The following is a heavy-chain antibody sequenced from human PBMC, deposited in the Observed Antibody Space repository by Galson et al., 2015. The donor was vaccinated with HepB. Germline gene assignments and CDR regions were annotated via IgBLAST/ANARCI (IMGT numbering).Heavy chain of an antibody. CDR2: ISGSGAIT. J-gene: IGHJ4*02. CDR3: ARVGYTGSHDLWY. D-gene: IGHD1-26*01. V-gene: IGHV3-23*01. Sequence: SLRLSCAASGFTFTTYAMTWVRQAPGKGLEWVSGISGSGAITYYVDSVKGRFTISRDNSKNTLYLQMNSLRAEDTAVYYCARVGYTGSHDLWYWGPGTLVTVSS. CDR1: GFTFTTYA.